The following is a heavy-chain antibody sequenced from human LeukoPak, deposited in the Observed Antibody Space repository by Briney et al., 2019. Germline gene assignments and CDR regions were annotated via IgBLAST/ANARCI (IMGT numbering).Heavy chain of an antibody. CDR3: ARVDTAMADAFDI. J-gene: IGHJ3*02. Sequence: SVKVSCKASGYTFTSYAMNWVRQAPGQGLEWMGGIIPIFGTANYAQKFQGRVTITADKSTSTAYMELSSLRSEDTAVYYCARVDTAMADAFDIWGQGTMVTVSS. CDR2: IIPIFGTA. CDR1: GYTFTSYA. D-gene: IGHD5-18*01. V-gene: IGHV1-69*06.